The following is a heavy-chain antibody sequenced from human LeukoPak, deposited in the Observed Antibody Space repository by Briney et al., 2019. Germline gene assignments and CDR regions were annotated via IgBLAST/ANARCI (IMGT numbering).Heavy chain of an antibody. CDR2: IIPIFGTA. CDR1: GGTFSSYA. CDR3: AARRGGYLGTLDY. V-gene: IGHV1-69*06. Sequence: SVKVSCKASGGTFSSYAISWVRQAPGQGLEWMGGIIPIFGTANYAQKFQGRVTITADKSTSTAYMELSSLRSEDTAVYYCAARRGGYLGTLDYWGQGTLVTVSS. J-gene: IGHJ4*02. D-gene: IGHD5-24*01.